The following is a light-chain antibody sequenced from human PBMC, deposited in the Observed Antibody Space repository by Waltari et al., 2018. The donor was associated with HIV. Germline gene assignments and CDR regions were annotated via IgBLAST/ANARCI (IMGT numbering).Light chain of an antibody. CDR3: QVWDIITNHVV. J-gene: IGLJ2*01. Sequence: SYVLAQPPSVSLAPRQTARLTCGGSGGNIIGAKSVHWYQQKPGQAPVLVVYDDTDRPSGIPERFSGSNSGNTATLTISRVEAGDEADYYCQVWDIITNHVVFGGGTKLTVL. CDR1: IIGAKS. V-gene: IGLV3-21*02. CDR2: DDT.